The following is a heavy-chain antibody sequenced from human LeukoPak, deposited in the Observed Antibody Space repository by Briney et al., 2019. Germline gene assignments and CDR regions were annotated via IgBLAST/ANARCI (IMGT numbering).Heavy chain of an antibody. J-gene: IGHJ2*01. CDR2: INPNSGGT. Sequence: ASVKVSCKASGYTFTGYYMHWMRQAPGQGLEWMGWINPNSGGTNYAQKFQGRVTMTRDTSISTAYMELRSLRSDDTAVYYCAREELGLYWYFDLWGRGTLVTVSS. CDR3: AREELGLYWYFDL. V-gene: IGHV1-2*02. D-gene: IGHD1-26*01. CDR1: GYTFTGYY.